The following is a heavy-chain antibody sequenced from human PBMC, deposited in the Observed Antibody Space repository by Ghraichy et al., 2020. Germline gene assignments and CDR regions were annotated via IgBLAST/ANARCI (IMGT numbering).Heavy chain of an antibody. J-gene: IGHJ4*02. CDR3: ARGWGRFDY. V-gene: IGHV3-7*01. CDR2: IKYDGSAE. CDR1: GFAYNSYW. Sequence: SCAASGFAYNSYWMNWVRQAPGKGLEWVAYIKYDGSAEYYVDSVKGRFAISRDNAKNSLFLQMNSLRAEDTAVYYCARGWGRFDYWGQGTLVTVSS. D-gene: IGHD2-21*02.